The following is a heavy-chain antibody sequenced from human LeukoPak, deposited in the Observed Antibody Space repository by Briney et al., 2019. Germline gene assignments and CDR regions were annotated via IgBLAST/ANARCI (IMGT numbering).Heavy chain of an antibody. CDR2: ISWNSGSI. V-gene: IGHV3-9*01. J-gene: IGHJ4*02. CDR3: AKNQYYDFWSGCYFDY. CDR1: GFTFDDYA. D-gene: IGHD3-3*01. Sequence: GRSLRLSCAASGFTFDDYAMHWVRQAPGKGLEWVSGISWNSGSIGYADSVKGRFTISRDNAKNSLYLQMNSLGAEDTALYYCAKNQYYDFWSGCYFDYWGQGTLVTVST.